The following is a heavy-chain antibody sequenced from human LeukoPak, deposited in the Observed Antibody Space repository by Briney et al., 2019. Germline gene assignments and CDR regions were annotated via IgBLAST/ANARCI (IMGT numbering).Heavy chain of an antibody. J-gene: IGHJ2*01. CDR2: IYYSGST. V-gene: IGHV4-59*08. Sequence: SETLSLTYTVSGGSISSYYWSWIRQPPGKGLEWIGYIYYSGSTNYNPSLKSRVTISVDTSKNQFSLKLSSVTAADTAVYYCARNVHYGSGSTRYFDLWGRGTLVTVSS. CDR3: ARNVHYGSGSTRYFDL. D-gene: IGHD3-10*01. CDR1: GGSISSYY.